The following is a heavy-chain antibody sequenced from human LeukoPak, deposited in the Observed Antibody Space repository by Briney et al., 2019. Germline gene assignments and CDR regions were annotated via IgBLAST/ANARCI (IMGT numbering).Heavy chain of an antibody. Sequence: GGSLRLSCAASGFTFSSYAMSWVRQASGKGLEWVSAISGSGGSTYYADSVKGRFTISRDNSKNTLYLQMNSLRAEDTAVYYCAKSRTTDIVVVVAVPPLYYYYMDVWGKGTTVTVSS. CDR3: AKSRTTDIVVVVAVPPLYYYYMDV. D-gene: IGHD2-15*01. J-gene: IGHJ6*03. CDR1: GFTFSSYA. V-gene: IGHV3-23*01. CDR2: ISGSGGST.